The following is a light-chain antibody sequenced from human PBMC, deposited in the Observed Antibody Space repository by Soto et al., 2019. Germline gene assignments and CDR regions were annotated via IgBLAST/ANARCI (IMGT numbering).Light chain of an antibody. CDR1: QSIVYSDGNTY. CDR3: MQGTHWPPT. Sequence: DVVLTQSPLSLPVTLGQPASISCRSSQSIVYSDGNTYLNWFQQRPGQSARRLIYKVSYRDSGVPDRVSGSGSGTDFTLKISRVEAEDVGVYYCMQGTHWPPTFGQGTKVEIK. CDR2: KVS. J-gene: IGKJ1*01. V-gene: IGKV2-30*01.